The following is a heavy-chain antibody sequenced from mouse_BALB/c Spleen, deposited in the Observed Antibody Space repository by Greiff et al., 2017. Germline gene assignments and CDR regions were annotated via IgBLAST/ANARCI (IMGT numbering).Heavy chain of an antibody. J-gene: IGHJ2*01. D-gene: IGHD2-1*01. CDR3: ARYGNSYFDY. CDR1: GYSFTGYY. Sequence: VQLQQSGPELVKPGASVKISCKASGYSFTGYYMHWVKQSHVKSLEWIGRINPYNGATSYNQNFKDKASLTVDKSSSTAYMELHSLTSEDSAVYYCARYGNSYFDYWGQGTTLTVSS. CDR2: INPYNGAT. V-gene: IGHV1-31*01.